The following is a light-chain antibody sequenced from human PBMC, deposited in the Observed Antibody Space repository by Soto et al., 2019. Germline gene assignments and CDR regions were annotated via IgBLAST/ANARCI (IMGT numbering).Light chain of an antibody. CDR1: SXDVGGYNY. CDR3: SSYTSSTLDV. Sequence: QSALTQPASVSGSPGQSITISCTGTSXDVGGYNYVSWYQQHPGKAPKLMIYEVSNRPSGVSNRFSGSKSGNTASLTISGLQAEDEADYYCSSYTSSTLDVFGTGTKVTVL. V-gene: IGLV2-14*01. CDR2: EVS. J-gene: IGLJ1*01.